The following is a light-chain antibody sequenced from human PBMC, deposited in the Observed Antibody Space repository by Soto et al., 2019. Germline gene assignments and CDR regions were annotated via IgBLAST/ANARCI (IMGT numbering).Light chain of an antibody. Sequence: EIVMTQSPATLSVSPGERATLSCRASQSVSSNLAWYQQKPGQAPRLLIYGASTRATGIPARFSGSGSGTEFTLTISSLQSEDFAVYYCQQYNNLPPCTFGQGTKVEIK. J-gene: IGKJ1*01. V-gene: IGKV3-15*01. CDR3: QQYNNLPPCT. CDR2: GAS. CDR1: QSVSSN.